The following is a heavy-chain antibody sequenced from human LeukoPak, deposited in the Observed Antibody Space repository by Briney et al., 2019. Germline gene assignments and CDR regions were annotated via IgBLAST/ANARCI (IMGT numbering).Heavy chain of an antibody. Sequence: GGSLRLSCAASGFAFSTYGMHWLRQAPGKGLEWVASIWYDGNNKYYADSVKGRFTISRDNSKNTLYLQMNSLRVEDTAVYYCARGGSLVVVVAASQGAFNIWGQGTMVTVSS. CDR1: GFAFSTYG. J-gene: IGHJ3*02. D-gene: IGHD2-15*01. V-gene: IGHV3-33*01. CDR3: ARGGSLVVVVAASQGAFNI. CDR2: IWYDGNNK.